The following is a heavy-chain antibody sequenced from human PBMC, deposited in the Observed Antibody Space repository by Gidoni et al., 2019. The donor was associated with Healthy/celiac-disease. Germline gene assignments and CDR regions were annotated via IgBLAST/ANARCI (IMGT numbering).Heavy chain of an antibody. CDR1: GGTFSSYA. CDR3: AAFSGGSGYYLFDY. Sequence: QVQLVQSGAEVKKPWSSVKVSCQASGGTFSSYAISWVRQAPGQGLEWMGGIIPIFGTANYAQKFQGRVTITADESTSTAYMELSSLRSEDTAVYYCAAFSGGSGYYLFDYWGQGTLVTVSS. J-gene: IGHJ4*02. D-gene: IGHD3-22*01. CDR2: IIPIFGTA. V-gene: IGHV1-69*01.